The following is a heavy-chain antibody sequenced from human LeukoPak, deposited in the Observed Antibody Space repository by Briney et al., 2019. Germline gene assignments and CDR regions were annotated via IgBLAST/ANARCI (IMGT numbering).Heavy chain of an antibody. D-gene: IGHD2-21*01. V-gene: IGHV4-4*07. Sequence: SETLSLTCTVSGGSVTTSYWSWIRQSAGEGLEWIGRVYISGYTKYNPSLKSRVIMSLDASKNQFSLSLRSVTAADTAVYYCARLIAEVGGGTNYFDTWGQGTLVTVSS. CDR1: GGSVTTSY. J-gene: IGHJ4*02. CDR2: VYISGYT. CDR3: ARLIAEVGGGTNYFDT.